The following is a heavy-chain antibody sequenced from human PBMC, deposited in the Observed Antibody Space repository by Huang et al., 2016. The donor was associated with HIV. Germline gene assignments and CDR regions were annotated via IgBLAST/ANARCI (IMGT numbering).Heavy chain of an antibody. CDR3: ARLPGSITMIRGVITDPY. V-gene: IGHV4-39*01. D-gene: IGHD3-10*01. CDR1: GGSIRSDNYY. Sequence: QLQLQESGPGLVKPSETLSLTCTVSGGSIRSDNYYWGGIRQPPGKGLEWIGSIYYSGRTYYNPSRRSRVTITVDTSKNQFSLKMRSVTAADTAVYYCARLPGSITMIRGVITDPYWGQGTLVTVSS. CDR2: IYYSGRT. J-gene: IGHJ4*02.